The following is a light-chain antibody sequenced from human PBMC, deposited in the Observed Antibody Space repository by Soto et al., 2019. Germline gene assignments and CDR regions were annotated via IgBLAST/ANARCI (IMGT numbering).Light chain of an antibody. Sequence: QSPAPRSACRGKRATLSGRASQTVNSRLAWYQHKPGQAPRLLIYHTSNRATGIPARFSGSGSGTDFTLTISSLEPEDFAVYYCHQRQSWPRTFGQGTKVDIK. V-gene: IGKV3-11*01. CDR1: QTVNSR. CDR2: HTS. J-gene: IGKJ1*01. CDR3: HQRQSWPRT.